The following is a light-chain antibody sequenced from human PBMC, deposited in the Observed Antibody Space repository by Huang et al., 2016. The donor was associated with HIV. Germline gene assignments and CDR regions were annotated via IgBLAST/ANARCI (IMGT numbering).Light chain of an antibody. V-gene: IGKV2-28*01. CDR2: LGS. J-gene: IGKJ1*01. Sequence: DIVMTQSPLSLPVTPGEPASIACRSNQSLLHSNGYNFLDWYLQKPGQSPQLLIYLGSNRASGVPDRFSGSGSGTDFTLKISRVEAEDVGVYYCMQSLQIPWMFGQGTTVEI. CDR1: QSLLHSNGYNF. CDR3: MQSLQIPWM.